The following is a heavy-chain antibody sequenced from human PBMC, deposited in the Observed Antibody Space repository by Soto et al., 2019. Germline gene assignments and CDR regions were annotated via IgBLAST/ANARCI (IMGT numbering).Heavy chain of an antibody. CDR1: GGSFSGYY. CDR3: ARLGLRDYGGY. Sequence: QVQLQQWGAGLLKPSETLSLTCAVYGGSFSGYYWSWIRQPPGKGLEWIGEINHSGSTNYNPSLKTXVTXSXATSKNQFSLKLSSVTAADTAVYYCARLGLRDYGGYWGQGTLVTVSS. D-gene: IGHD4-17*01. V-gene: IGHV4-34*01. J-gene: IGHJ4*02. CDR2: INHSGST.